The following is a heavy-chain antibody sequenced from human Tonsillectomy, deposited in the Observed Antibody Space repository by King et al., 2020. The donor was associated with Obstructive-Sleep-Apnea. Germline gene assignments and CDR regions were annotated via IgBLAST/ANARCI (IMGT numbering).Heavy chain of an antibody. CDR2: ILIYGSTT. CDR3: ARDRRDYDSSGYYYYYYGMDV. D-gene: IGHD3-22*01. V-gene: IGHV3-74*01. CDR1: GFTFSGYW. Sequence: VQLVESGGGLVQPGGSLRLSCAASGFTFSGYWMHWVRQAPGKGLVWVSLILIYGSTTNYADSVKGRFTISRDNAKNTLYLQMNSLRPEYTAVYYCARDRRDYDSSGYYYYYYGMDVWGQGTTVTVSS. J-gene: IGHJ6*02.